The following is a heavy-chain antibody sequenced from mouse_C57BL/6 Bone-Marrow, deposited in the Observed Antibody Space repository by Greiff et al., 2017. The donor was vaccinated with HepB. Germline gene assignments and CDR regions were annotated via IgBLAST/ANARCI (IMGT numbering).Heavy chain of an antibody. J-gene: IGHJ4*01. D-gene: IGHD2-4*01. CDR2: ISNGGDGI. CDR3: ARDDYDRGYDAMDY. V-gene: IGHV5-15*01. Sequence: EVKLVESGGGLVKPGGSLKLSCAASGFTFSDYGMAWVRQAPRKGLEWVAYISNGGDGIYYADTVTGRFTISRENARNTLYLQMSSLKSEDTAMYYCARDDYDRGYDAMDYWGQGTSVTVSS. CDR1: GFTFSDYG.